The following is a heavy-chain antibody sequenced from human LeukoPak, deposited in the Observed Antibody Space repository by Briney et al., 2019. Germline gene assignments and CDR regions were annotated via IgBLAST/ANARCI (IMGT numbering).Heavy chain of an antibody. D-gene: IGHD6-13*01. V-gene: IGHV3-23*01. CDR2: ITGGGSKS. CDR3: AKGSWSAPGY. CDR1: GFTFRSYV. J-gene: IGHJ4*02. Sequence: GGSLRLSCVVSGFTFRSYVMSWVRQAPGKGLEWVSDITGGGSKSHYADSVKGRFTISRDNSKNTLYLQMNSLRAEDTAVYYCAKGSWSAPGYWGQGTLVTVSS.